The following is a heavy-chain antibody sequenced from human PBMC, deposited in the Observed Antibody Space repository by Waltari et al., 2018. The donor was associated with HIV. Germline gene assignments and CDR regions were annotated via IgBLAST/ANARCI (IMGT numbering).Heavy chain of an antibody. CDR2: ISAYDGNT. CDR3: SRDRRLGSTVYPFDY. D-gene: IGHD4-17*01. V-gene: IGHV1-18*01. J-gene: IGHJ4*02. Sequence: QVQLVQSGAEVKKPGASVKVSCKASGYTFTSYGISWVRQAPGQGLEWMGWISAYDGNTNNEQNLQGRGTSTTDTSTSTAYMELRSLRSDDTAVYYCSRDRRLGSTVYPFDYGGQGALVTVSS. CDR1: GYTFTSYG.